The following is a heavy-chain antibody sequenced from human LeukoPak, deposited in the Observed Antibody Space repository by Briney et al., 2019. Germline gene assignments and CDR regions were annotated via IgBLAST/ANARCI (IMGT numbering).Heavy chain of an antibody. D-gene: IGHD7-27*01. V-gene: IGHV3-33*06. Sequence: GGSLRLSCAASGFTFSSYGMHWVRQAPDKGLEWVAVIWYDGSNKYYADSVKGRFTISRDNSKNTLYLQMNSLRAEDTAVYYCAKDNKGGSNRGTLDYWGQGTLVTVSS. J-gene: IGHJ4*02. CDR3: AKDNKGGSNRGTLDY. CDR1: GFTFSSYG. CDR2: IWYDGSNK.